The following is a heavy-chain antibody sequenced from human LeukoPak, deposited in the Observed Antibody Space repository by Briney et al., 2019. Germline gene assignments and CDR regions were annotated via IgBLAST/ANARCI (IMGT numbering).Heavy chain of an antibody. J-gene: IGHJ6*02. V-gene: IGHV4-34*01. CDR2: INHSGST. CDR1: GGSFSGYY. D-gene: IGHD3-16*01. Sequence: SETLSLTCAVYGGSFSGYYWSWIRQPPGKGLEWIGEINHSGSTNYNPSLKSRVTISVDTSKNQFSLKLSSVTAADAAVYYCARGNTRGGYYYYYGMDVWGQGTTVTVSS. CDR3: ARGNTRGGYYYYYGMDV.